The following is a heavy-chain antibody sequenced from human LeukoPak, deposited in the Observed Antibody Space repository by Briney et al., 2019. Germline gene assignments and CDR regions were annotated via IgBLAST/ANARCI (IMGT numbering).Heavy chain of an antibody. D-gene: IGHD4-17*01. Sequence: SETLSLTCTVSGGSISSYYWSWIRQPPGKGPEWIGYIYYSGSTNYNPSLKSRVTISVDTSKNQFSLKLSSVTAADTAAYYCARYRATVTKTLDYWGQGTLVTV. CDR2: IYYSGST. V-gene: IGHV4-59*08. J-gene: IGHJ4*02. CDR3: ARYRATVTKTLDY. CDR1: GGSISSYY.